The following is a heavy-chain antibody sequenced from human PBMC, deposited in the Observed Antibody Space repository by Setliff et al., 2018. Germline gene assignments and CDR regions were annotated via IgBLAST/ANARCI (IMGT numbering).Heavy chain of an antibody. J-gene: IGHJ6*03. D-gene: IGHD2-8*01. CDR2: IQTSGTT. CDR1: GVSVSRHY. CDR3: AREDGPNYYYYYMDT. V-gene: IGHV4-4*07. Sequence: SETLSLTCIVSGVSVSRHYWSWIRQPAGKGLEWIGHIQTSGTTNYNPSLKSRVTISVDTSKNQFSLKLSAVTAADTAVYFCAREDGPNYYYYYMDTWGKGTTVTVSS.